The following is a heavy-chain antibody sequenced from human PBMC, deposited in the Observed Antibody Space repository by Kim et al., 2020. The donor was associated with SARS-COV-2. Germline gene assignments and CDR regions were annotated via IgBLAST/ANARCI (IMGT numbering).Heavy chain of an antibody. CDR2: ST. D-gene: IGHD3-3*01. CDR3: ARGFTIRPGL. Sequence: STNYNPSRKRRVTISVDTSKNQFSLKLSSVTAADTAVYYCARGFTIRPGLWGQGTLVTVSS. V-gene: IGHV4-34*01. J-gene: IGHJ4*02.